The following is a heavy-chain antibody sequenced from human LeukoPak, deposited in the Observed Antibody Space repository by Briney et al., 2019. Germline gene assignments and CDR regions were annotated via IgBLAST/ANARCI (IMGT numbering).Heavy chain of an antibody. CDR1: GFTFSDYE. Sequence: GGSLRLSCAASGFTFSDYEINWVRQARGKGLEWISCISTSGSTTYYADPVKGRFTISRDNAKNSLFLQMNTLTAEDTAVYYCARGALHVFDYWGQGTPVTVSS. CDR2: ISTSGSTT. D-gene: IGHD3-10*02. CDR3: ARGALHVFDY. J-gene: IGHJ4*02. V-gene: IGHV3-48*03.